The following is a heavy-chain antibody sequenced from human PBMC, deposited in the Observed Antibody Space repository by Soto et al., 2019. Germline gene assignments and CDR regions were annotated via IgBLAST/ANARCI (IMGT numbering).Heavy chain of an antibody. CDR1: GCTFINSG. CDR2: ISASGGGT. D-gene: IGHD6-19*01. CDR3: AKSGSGWNLGY. J-gene: IGHJ4*02. V-gene: IGHV3-23*01. Sequence: GGSLRLSCAASGCTFINSGMSWARQAPGKGLEWVSSISASGGGTYSAESVKGRFTISRDNAKNTVYLQMSSLRAEDTALYYCAKSGSGWNLGYWGQGALVTVSS.